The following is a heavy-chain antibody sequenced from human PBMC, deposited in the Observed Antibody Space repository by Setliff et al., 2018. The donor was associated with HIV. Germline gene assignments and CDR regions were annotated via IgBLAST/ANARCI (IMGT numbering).Heavy chain of an antibody. CDR1: GFTFSTYG. CDR3: AKDIPGPAINSGRIKNWFDP. CDR2: IEHDGSKK. J-gene: IGHJ5*02. V-gene: IGHV3-30*02. D-gene: IGHD6-19*01. Sequence: TGGSLRLSCAVSGFTFSTYGMHWVRQAPGKGLEWVTFIEHDGSKKFYADSVKGRFTISRDNSKNTLYLQMNSLRSEDTAVCYCAKDIPGPAINSGRIKNWFDPWGEGTLVTVSS.